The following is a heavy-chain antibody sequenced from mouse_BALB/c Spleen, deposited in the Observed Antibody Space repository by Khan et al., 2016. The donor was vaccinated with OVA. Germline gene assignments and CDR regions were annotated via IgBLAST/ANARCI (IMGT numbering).Heavy chain of an antibody. CDR1: GYTFSSYW. Sequence: QVQLKQSGAELVKPGASVKLSCKASGYTFSSYWMHWVKQRPGQGLEWIGEIDPFDSPTNYNQKFEGKATLNVDKSSSTAYMQSSSLTSDDSAVYYCARSYYDGSSTWFAYWGQGTLVTVSA. V-gene: IGHV1-69*02. J-gene: IGHJ3*01. CDR3: ARSYYDGSSTWFAY. CDR2: IDPFDSPT. D-gene: IGHD1-1*01.